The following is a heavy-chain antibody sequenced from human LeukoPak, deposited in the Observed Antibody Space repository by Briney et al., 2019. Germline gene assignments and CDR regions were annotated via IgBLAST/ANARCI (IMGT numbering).Heavy chain of an antibody. D-gene: IGHD1-26*01. CDR3: SIENGAFSPFGY. V-gene: IGHV4-4*01. J-gene: IGHJ4*02. CDR2: ISLTGRT. CDR1: GGSISNTNW. Sequence: TSETLSLTCGVSGGSISNTNWWSWVRHPPGQGLEWSGEISLTGRTHYNPSLESRVTVSLDKSKNQLSPNQTSVTAADTAVYCCSIENGAFSPFGYWGERTLVTVLS.